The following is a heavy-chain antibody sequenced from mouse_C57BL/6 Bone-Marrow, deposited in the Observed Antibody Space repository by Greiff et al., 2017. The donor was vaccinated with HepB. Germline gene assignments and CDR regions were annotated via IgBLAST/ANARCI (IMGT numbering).Heavy chain of an antibody. CDR1: GFNIKDDY. CDR3: TTAITTVVANWYFDV. Sequence: VQLQQSGAELVRPGASVKLSCTASGFNIKDDYMHWVKQRPEQGLEWIGWIDPENGDTEYASKFPGKATITADTSSNTAYLQLSSLTSEDTAVYYCTTAITTVVANWYFDVWGTGTTVTVSS. J-gene: IGHJ1*03. D-gene: IGHD1-1*01. CDR2: IDPENGDT. V-gene: IGHV14-4*01.